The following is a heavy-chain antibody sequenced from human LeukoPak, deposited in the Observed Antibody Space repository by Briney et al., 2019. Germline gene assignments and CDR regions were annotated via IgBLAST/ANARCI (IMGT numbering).Heavy chain of an antibody. D-gene: IGHD6-6*01. CDR2: IWYDGSQR. CDR3: ATSSSRNYFDH. CDR1: GFVFSDYP. J-gene: IGHJ4*02. V-gene: IGHV3-30*04. Sequence: GGSLRLSCSASGFVFSDYPLHWVRQSPGRGLEWVAVIWYDGSQRYYADSVKGRFTISRDDSQNTIYLQMDSLRAEDTAVYYCATSSSRNYFDHWGQGTLVTVSS.